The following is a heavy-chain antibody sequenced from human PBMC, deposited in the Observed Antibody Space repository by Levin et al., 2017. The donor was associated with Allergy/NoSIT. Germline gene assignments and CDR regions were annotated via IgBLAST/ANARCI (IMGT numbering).Heavy chain of an antibody. V-gene: IGHV4-39*01. J-gene: IGHJ6*03. Sequence: SQTLSLTCTVSGGSISSSSYYWGWIRQPPGKGLEWIGSIYYSGSTYYNPSLKSRVTISVDTSKNQFSLKLSSVTAADTAVYYCARPYYYGSGSYYMDVWGKGTTVTVSS. CDR3: ARPYYYGSGSYYMDV. D-gene: IGHD3-10*01. CDR2: IYYSGST. CDR1: GGSISSSSYY.